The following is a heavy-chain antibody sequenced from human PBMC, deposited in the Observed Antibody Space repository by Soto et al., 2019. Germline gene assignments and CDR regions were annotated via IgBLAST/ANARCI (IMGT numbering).Heavy chain of an antibody. CDR3: ARGIKGPYMATPDY. Sequence: SETLSLTCTVSGGSISSYYWSWIRQPPGKGLEWIGYIYYSGSTNYNPSLKSRVTISVDTSKNQFSLKLSSVTAADTAVYYCARGIKGPYMATPDYWGQGTLVTVSS. D-gene: IGHD5-12*01. V-gene: IGHV4-59*01. J-gene: IGHJ4*02. CDR1: GGSISSYY. CDR2: IYYSGST.